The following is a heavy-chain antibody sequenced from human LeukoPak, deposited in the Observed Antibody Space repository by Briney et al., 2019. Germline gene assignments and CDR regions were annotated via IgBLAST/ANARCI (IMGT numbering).Heavy chain of an antibody. V-gene: IGHV3-23*01. Sequence: GGSPRLSCAASGFIFSRYGMSWVRQAPGKGLEWVSAISGSGGTTYYADSVKGRFTISRDNSENTLYLQINSLRAEDTAVYYCAKDHLPGIVVADRDYWGQGTLVTVSS. D-gene: IGHD6-19*01. J-gene: IGHJ4*02. CDR2: ISGSGGTT. CDR3: AKDHLPGIVVADRDY. CDR1: GFIFSRYG.